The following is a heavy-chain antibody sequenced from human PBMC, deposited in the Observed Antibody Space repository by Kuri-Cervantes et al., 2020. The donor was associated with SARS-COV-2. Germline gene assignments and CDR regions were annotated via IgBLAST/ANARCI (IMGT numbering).Heavy chain of an antibody. D-gene: IGHD6-13*01. CDR1: GGSISSSSYY. V-gene: IGHV4-61*05. CDR2: IYYSGST. Sequence: SETLSLTCTVSGGSISSSSYYWGWIRQPPGKGLEWIGYIYYSGSTNYNPSLKSRVTISVDTSKNQFSLKLSSVTAADTAVYYCARADSSSWPYWDYYYYGMDVWGQGTTVTVSS. CDR3: ARADSSSWPYWDYYYYGMDV. J-gene: IGHJ6*02.